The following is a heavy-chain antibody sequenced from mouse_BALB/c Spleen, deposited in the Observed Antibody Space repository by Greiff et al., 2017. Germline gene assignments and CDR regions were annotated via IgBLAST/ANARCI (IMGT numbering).Heavy chain of an antibody. CDR1: GYTFTDYA. CDR2: ISTYYGDA. V-gene: IGHV1S137*01. CDR3: ARGEAGSDWYFDV. D-gene: IGHD3-2*02. J-gene: IGHJ1*01. Sequence: QVQLQQSGAELVRPGVSVKISSKGSGYTFTDYAMHWVKQSHAKSLEWIGVISTYYGDASYNQKFKGKATMTVDKSSSTAYMELARLTSEDSAIYYCARGEAGSDWYFDVWGAGTTVTVSS.